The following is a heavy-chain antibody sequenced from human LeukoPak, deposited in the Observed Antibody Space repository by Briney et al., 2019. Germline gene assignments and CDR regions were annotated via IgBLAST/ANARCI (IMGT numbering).Heavy chain of an antibody. Sequence: SETLSLTCTVSGGSISSYCWSWIRQPPGKGLEWIGYIYYSGSTNYNPSLKSRVTISVDTSKNQFSLKLSSVTAADTAVYYCARGYCSGGSCYVPDNWFDPWGQGTLVTVSS. CDR2: IYYSGST. J-gene: IGHJ5*02. CDR1: GGSISSYC. V-gene: IGHV4-59*01. D-gene: IGHD2-15*01. CDR3: ARGYCSGGSCYVPDNWFDP.